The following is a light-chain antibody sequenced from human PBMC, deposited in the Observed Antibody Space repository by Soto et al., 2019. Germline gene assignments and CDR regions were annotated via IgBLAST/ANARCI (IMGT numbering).Light chain of an antibody. V-gene: IGKV1-5*03. CDR1: QSVSGC. CDR2: PAS. J-gene: IGKJ2*01. CDR3: QHYNDYSYT. Sequence: DIQMTQSPSTLSASVGDRVAITCRASQSVSGCLAWYQQKPGKVPKLLIYPASTLEAGVPSRFSGSGSGTDFTLTISSLQPDDSATYYCQHYNDYSYTFGPGTNLEIK.